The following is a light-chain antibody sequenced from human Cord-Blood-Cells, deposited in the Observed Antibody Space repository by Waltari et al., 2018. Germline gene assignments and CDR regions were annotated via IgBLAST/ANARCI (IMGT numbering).Light chain of an antibody. Sequence: DIQMTQSPSTLSASVGDRVTITCRASQSISSWLAWYQQKPGHAPKLLSYKASSLESGVPSRFSGSGSGTEFTLTISSLQPDDFATYYCQQYNSYSLTFGGGTKVEIK. CDR1: QSISSW. J-gene: IGKJ4*01. CDR3: QQYNSYSLT. CDR2: KAS. V-gene: IGKV1-5*03.